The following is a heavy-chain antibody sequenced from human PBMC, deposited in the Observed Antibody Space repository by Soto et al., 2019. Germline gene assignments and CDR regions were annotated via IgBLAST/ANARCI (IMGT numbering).Heavy chain of an antibody. V-gene: IGHV3-21*01. CDR3: ARDGSEGSGEIGYYYYMDV. J-gene: IGHJ6*03. D-gene: IGHD2-15*01. CDR2: ITSSGASI. Sequence: EVQLVESGGGLVKPGGSLRLSCAASGFTFSSYRLNWVRQAPGKGLEWVSSITSSGASIYYADSVKGRFTISRDNAKNSLYLQMNSLRAEDTAVYYCARDGSEGSGEIGYYYYMDVWGKGTTATVSS. CDR1: GFTFSSYR.